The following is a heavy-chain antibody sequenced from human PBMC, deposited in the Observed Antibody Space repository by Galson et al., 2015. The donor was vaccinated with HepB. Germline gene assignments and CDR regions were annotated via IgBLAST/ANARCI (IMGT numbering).Heavy chain of an antibody. Sequence: SVKASCKASGYTFTSYGISWVRQAPGQGLEWMGWISAYNGNTNYAQKLQGRVTMTTDTSTSTAYMELRSLRSDDTAVYYCAREHYDILTGYSREFDYWGQGTLVTVSS. CDR1: GYTFTSYG. D-gene: IGHD3-9*01. CDR3: AREHYDILTGYSREFDY. J-gene: IGHJ4*02. V-gene: IGHV1-18*01. CDR2: ISAYNGNT.